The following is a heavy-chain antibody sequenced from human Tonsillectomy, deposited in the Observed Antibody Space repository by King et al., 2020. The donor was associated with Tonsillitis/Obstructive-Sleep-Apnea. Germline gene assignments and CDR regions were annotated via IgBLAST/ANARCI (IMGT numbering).Heavy chain of an antibody. CDR2: IYYSGST. J-gene: IGHJ6*03. V-gene: IGHV4-31*03. CDR1: GGSISSGGYY. D-gene: IGHD6-6*01. Sequence: QLQESGPGLVKPSQTLSLTCTVSGGSISSGGYYWSWIRQHPGKGLEWIGYIYYSGSTYYNPSLKSRVTISVDTSKNQFSLKLSSVTAADTAVYYCARSRAGIAARAHYYYSMDVWGKGTTVTVSS. CDR3: ARSRAGIAARAHYYYSMDV.